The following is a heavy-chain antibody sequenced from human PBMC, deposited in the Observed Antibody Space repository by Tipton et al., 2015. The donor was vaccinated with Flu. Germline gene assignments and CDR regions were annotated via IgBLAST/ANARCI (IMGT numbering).Heavy chain of an antibody. CDR3: ARDRKDSLGYYYRYYYNGMDV. D-gene: IGHD3-22*01. V-gene: IGHV3-11*01. J-gene: IGHJ6*02. CDR1: GFTFSDFY. Sequence: SLRLSCAASGFTFSDFYMTWVRQTPGKGLEWVSYISTSGDNMQYAGSVKGRFTISRDNTRNSVYLQMDSLRAEDTAVYYCARDRKDSLGYYYRYYYNGMDVWGQGTPVTVSS. CDR2: ISTSGDNM.